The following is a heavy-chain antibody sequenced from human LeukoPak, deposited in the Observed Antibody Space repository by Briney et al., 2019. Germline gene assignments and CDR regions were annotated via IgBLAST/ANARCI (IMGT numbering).Heavy chain of an antibody. V-gene: IGHV5-51*01. CDR3: AKMYGGAITGTFDY. J-gene: IGHJ4*02. Sequence: GESLKISCKVSGYSFVDQWIGWVRQMPGKGLEWMGVIFPGDSDTRYSPSFKGQVTISADKSISTAYLQWSSLKASDTAICYCAKMYGGAITGTFDYWGQGTLVTLSS. CDR2: IFPGDSDT. D-gene: IGHD1-20*01. CDR1: GYSFVDQW.